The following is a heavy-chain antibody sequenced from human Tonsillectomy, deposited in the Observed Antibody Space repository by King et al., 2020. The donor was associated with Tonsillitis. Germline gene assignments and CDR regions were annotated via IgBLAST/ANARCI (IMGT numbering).Heavy chain of an antibody. Sequence: VQLVESGAEVKKPGESLKISCKGSGYSFTSYWIGWVRQMPGKGLEWMGIIYPGDSDTRYSPSFQGQVTISADKSISTAYLQWSSLKASDTAMYYCASRRPREYSSSLDAFDIWGQGTMVTVSS. CDR1: GYSFTSYW. V-gene: IGHV5-51*01. CDR3: ASRRPREYSSSLDAFDI. J-gene: IGHJ3*02. CDR2: IYPGDSDT. D-gene: IGHD6-6*01.